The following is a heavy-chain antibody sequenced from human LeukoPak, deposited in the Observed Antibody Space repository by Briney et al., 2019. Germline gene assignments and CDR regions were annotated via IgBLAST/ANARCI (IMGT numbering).Heavy chain of an antibody. CDR2: INHSGST. J-gene: IGHJ6*03. D-gene: IGHD6-13*01. Sequence: SETLSLTCAVYDGSFSGYYWSWIRQPPGKGLEWIGEINHSGSTNYNPSLKSRVAISLDTSKSQFSLKVRYVTAADTAVYYCARGRGSSSFYYYYMDVWGKGTTVTVSS. V-gene: IGHV4-34*01. CDR1: DGSFSGYY. CDR3: ARGRGSSSFYYYYMDV.